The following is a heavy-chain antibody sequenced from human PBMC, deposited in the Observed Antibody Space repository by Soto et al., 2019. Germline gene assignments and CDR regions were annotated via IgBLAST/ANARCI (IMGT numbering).Heavy chain of an antibody. J-gene: IGHJ4*02. CDR3: ARDFGCYCDSSGCDFDY. CDR1: GGSISSGGYY. D-gene: IGHD3-22*01. Sequence: SETLSLTCTVSGGSISSGGYYWSWIRQHPGKGLEWIGYIYYSGSTYYNPSLKSRVTISVDTSKNQFSLKLSSMTAADTAVYYCARDFGCYCDSSGCDFDYWGQGTLVTVSS. CDR2: IYYSGST. V-gene: IGHV4-31*03.